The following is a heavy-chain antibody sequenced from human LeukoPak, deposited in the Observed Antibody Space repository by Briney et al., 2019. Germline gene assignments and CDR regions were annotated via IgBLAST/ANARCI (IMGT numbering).Heavy chain of an antibody. CDR2: IYYSGST. J-gene: IGHJ4*02. CDR1: GGSISSSSYY. CDR3: ARRAQYYDSSGYDTFDY. D-gene: IGHD3-22*01. V-gene: IGHV4-39*01. Sequence: SETLSLTCTVSGGSISSSSYYWGWIRQPPGKGLEWIGSIYYSGSTYYNPSLKSRVTISVDTSKNQFSLKLSSVTAADTAVYYCARRAQYYDSSGYDTFDYWGQGTLVTASS.